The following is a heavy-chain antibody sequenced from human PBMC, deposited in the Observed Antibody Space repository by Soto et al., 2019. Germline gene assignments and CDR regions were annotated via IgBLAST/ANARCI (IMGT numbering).Heavy chain of an antibody. CDR2: IYYSGST. J-gene: IGHJ4*02. V-gene: IGHV4-59*08. Sequence: PSETLSLTCTVSGGSISSYYGSWIRQPPGKGLEWIGYIYYSGSTNYNPSLKSRVTISVDTSKNQFSLKLNSVTAADSAVYFCARLEGLATISYYFDVWGQGALVTVSS. CDR1: GGSISSYY. CDR3: ARLEGLATISYYFDV. D-gene: IGHD3-9*01.